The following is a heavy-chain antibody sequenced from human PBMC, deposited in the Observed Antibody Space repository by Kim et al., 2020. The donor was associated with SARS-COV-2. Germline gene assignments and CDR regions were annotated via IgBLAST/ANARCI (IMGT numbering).Heavy chain of an antibody. J-gene: IGHJ4*02. V-gene: IGHV1-18*01. CDR1: GYTFTSYG. Sequence: ASVKVSCKASGYTFTSYGISWVRQAPGQGLEWMGWISAYNGNTNYAQKLQGRVTMTTDTSTSTAYMELRSLRSDYTAVYYCARDEYSNYGGPFDYWGQGTLVTVSS. CDR2: ISAYNGNT. D-gene: IGHD4-4*01. CDR3: ARDEYSNYGGPFDY.